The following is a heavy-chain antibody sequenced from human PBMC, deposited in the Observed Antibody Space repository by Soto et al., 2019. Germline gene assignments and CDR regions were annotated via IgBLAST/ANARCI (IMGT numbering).Heavy chain of an antibody. D-gene: IGHD2-2*01. CDR1: GGTFNRYT. V-gene: IGHV1-69*08. J-gene: IGHJ6*02. CDR3: ARDSGLSDVVPAAIPAMDV. CDR2: IIPMFGIA. Sequence: QVQLVQSGAEVKKPGSSVKVPCKGSGGTFNRYTITWVRQAPGQGLEWMGRIIPMFGIASYAQNFQGRVTITADKSTSTAYMELSSLRSEDTAVYYCARDSGLSDVVPAAIPAMDVWGQGTTVTVSS.